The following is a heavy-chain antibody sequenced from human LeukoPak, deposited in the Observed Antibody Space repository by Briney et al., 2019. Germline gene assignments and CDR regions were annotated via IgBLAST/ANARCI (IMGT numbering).Heavy chain of an antibody. D-gene: IGHD4-17*01. CDR1: GFTFRNYW. CDR3: TRGDYGAYGYDAFDI. J-gene: IGHJ3*02. Sequence: GGSLGLSWAASGFTFRNYWMHWVRQAPGKGLVWVSRINSDGSSTSYADSVKGRFTISRDNAKNPLYLQMNSLRAEDTAMYYCTRGDYGAYGYDAFDIWGQGTMVTVSS. CDR2: INSDGSST. V-gene: IGHV3-74*01.